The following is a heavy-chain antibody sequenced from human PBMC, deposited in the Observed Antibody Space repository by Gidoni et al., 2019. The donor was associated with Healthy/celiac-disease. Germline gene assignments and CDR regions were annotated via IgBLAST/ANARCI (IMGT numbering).Heavy chain of an antibody. J-gene: IGHJ3*02. CDR1: GFTFSSYA. Sequence: EVQLVESGGGLVQPGGSLRLSCAASGFTFSSYARSWVRQAPGKGLEWVSAISGSGGSTYYADSVKGRFTISRDNSKNTLYLQMNSLRAEDTAAYYCANTGDLWSGPYAFDIWGQGTMVTVSS. V-gene: IGHV3-23*04. D-gene: IGHD3-3*01. CDR2: ISGSGGST. CDR3: ANTGDLWSGPYAFDI.